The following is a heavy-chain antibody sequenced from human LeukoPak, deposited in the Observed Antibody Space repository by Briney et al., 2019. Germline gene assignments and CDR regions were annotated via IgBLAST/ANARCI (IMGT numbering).Heavy chain of an antibody. Sequence: PGGSLRLSCAASGFTFSNYWMHWVRQAPGKGLVWVSRINSDGSSTSYADSVKGRFTISRDNAKNTLYLQMNSLRAEDTAVYYCAREDITMVRGVFWFDPWGQGTLVTVSS. CDR1: GFTFSNYW. CDR2: INSDGSST. CDR3: AREDITMVRGVFWFDP. J-gene: IGHJ5*02. D-gene: IGHD3-10*01. V-gene: IGHV3-74*01.